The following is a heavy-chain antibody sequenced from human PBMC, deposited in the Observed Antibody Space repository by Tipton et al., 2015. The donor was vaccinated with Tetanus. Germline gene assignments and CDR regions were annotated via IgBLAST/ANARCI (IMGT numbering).Heavy chain of an antibody. CDR2: IHYSGGT. D-gene: IGHD1-14*01. Sequence: TLSLTCTVSGGSINSYYWNWIRQLPGKGLEWIGYIHYSGGTNYNPSLTSAVTMSVDTAKNHFSLTVNSATAADTAVYYCARETPGAGHFDYWGQGTPVTVSS. V-gene: IGHV4-59*01. CDR3: ARETPGAGHFDY. J-gene: IGHJ4*02. CDR1: GGSINSYY.